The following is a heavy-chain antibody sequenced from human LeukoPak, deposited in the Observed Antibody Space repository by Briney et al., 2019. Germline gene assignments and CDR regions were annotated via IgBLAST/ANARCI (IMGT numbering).Heavy chain of an antibody. Sequence: PGRSLRLSCAASGFTLSTYGIHWVRQAPGKGLVWVSDINSHGSATNYADSVKGRFTISRDNAKNTLYLQMNSLRPEDTAVYYCALLNPSVAHWGQGTLVTVSS. CDR2: INSHGSAT. CDR1: GFTLSTYG. V-gene: IGHV3-74*01. J-gene: IGHJ4*02. CDR3: ALLNPSVAH. D-gene: IGHD3-16*01.